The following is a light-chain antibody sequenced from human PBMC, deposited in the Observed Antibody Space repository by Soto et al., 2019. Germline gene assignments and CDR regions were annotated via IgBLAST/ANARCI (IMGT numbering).Light chain of an antibody. CDR2: GAS. CDR1: QSVSATY. V-gene: IGKV3-20*01. CDR3: QQYVSSPMYT. Sequence: EIVLTQSPGTLSLSPGERATLSCRASQSVSATYLAWYQQKPGQAPRLLIYGASNRATGIPDRFTGSGAGIAFSLSISRLEPEDFAVYFCQQYVSSPMYTFGQWTKLEIK. J-gene: IGKJ2*01.